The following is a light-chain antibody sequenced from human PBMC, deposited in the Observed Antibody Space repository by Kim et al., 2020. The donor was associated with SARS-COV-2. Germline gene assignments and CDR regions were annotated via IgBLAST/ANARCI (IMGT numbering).Light chain of an antibody. CDR3: QQYHNWPPGGT. J-gene: IGKJ4*01. Sequence: EIVMTQSPATLSVSPGERATLSCRASESISNNLAWYQHKPGQAPRLLIYGASTRATGIPARFSGSGSGTEFTLTISSLQSEDFAVYYCQQYHNWPPGGTFGGGTKVDIK. CDR1: ESISNN. V-gene: IGKV3-15*01. CDR2: GAS.